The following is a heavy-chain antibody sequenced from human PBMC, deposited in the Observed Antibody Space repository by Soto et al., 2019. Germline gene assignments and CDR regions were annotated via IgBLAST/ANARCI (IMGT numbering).Heavy chain of an antibody. J-gene: IGHJ4*02. CDR1: GFMFSNHG. D-gene: IGHD1-1*01. CDR3: VRGDNWNDEASDY. V-gene: IGHV3-33*01. Sequence: QVQLVESGGGVVQPGRSLSLSCAASGFMFSNHGMHWVRQAPGEGLEWVAVIWSDGNNRYYADSVKGRFTISRDNSKNTLYLQMNSLRAEDTAVYYCVRGDNWNDEASDYWGQGTLVTVSS. CDR2: IWSDGNNR.